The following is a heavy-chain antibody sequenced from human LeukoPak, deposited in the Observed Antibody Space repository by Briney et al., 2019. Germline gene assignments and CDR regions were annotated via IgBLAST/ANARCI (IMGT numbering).Heavy chain of an antibody. CDR3: ARDLAVAAWFDP. CDR2: ITTGGGTT. Sequence: GGSLRLSCTASGFTFSSYTMTWVRQAPGKGLKWVSTITTGGGTTYYADSVKGRFTISKDNSKNTLYLQMNILRAEDTALYYCARDLAVAAWFDPWGQGTLVTVSS. V-gene: IGHV3-23*01. D-gene: IGHD6-19*01. J-gene: IGHJ5*02. CDR1: GFTFSSYT.